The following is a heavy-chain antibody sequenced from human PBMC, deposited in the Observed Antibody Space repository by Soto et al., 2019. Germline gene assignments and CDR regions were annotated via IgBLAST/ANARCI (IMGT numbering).Heavy chain of an antibody. J-gene: IGHJ3*02. CDR2: INAGNGNT. V-gene: IGHV1-3*05. CDR1: GYTFTSYA. CDR3: ARGWFGMGALPPPDAFDI. Sequence: QVQLVQSGAEEKKPGASVKVSCKASGYTFTSYAMHWVRQAPGQRLEWMGWINAGNGNTKYSQKFQGIVTITRDTSASTAYMALSSLRSEDTAVYYCARGWFGMGALPPPDAFDIWGQGTMVTVSS. D-gene: IGHD3-10*01.